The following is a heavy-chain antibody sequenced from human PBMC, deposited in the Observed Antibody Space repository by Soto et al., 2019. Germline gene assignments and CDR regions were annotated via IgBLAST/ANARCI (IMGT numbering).Heavy chain of an antibody. CDR1: GFSLSTSGVG. J-gene: IGHJ4*02. CDR2: IYWDDDK. V-gene: IGHV2-5*02. D-gene: IGHD3-22*01. Sequence: QITLKESGPTLVKPTQTLTLTCTFSGFSLSTSGVGVGWIRQPPGKALEWLALIYWDDDKRYSPSLKSRLTITKDNSKNQVVLTMTNMDPVDTATYYCAHIHTYYYDSSGYQHFDYWGQGTLVTVSS. CDR3: AHIHTYYYDSSGYQHFDY.